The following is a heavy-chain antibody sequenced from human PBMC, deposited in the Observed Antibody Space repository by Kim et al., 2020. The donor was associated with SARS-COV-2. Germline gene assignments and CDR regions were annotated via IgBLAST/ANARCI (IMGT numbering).Heavy chain of an antibody. V-gene: IGHV3-30*04. CDR1: GFTFSSYA. J-gene: IGHJ5*01. D-gene: IGHD3-10*01. CDR2: ISYDGSNK. CDR3: ASQYRNVLLWFVEGSWF. Sequence: GGSLRLSCAASGFTFSSYAMHWVRQAPGKGLEWVAVISYDGSNKYYADSVKGRFTISRDNSKNTLYLQMNSLRAEYTAVYYCASQYRNVLLWFVEGSWF.